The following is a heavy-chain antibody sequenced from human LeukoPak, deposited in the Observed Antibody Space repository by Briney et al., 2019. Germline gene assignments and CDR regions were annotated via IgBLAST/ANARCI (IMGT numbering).Heavy chain of an antibody. CDR1: GFTFSSYW. D-gene: IGHD6-25*01. V-gene: IGHV3-74*01. Sequence: GGSLRLSCVASGFTFSSYWMHWVRQDPRKGLVWVSRINGDGRNINYADSVRGRFTISRDNSKNTVYLQMSSLRTDDTAVYYCAKDPTMSRLYYFEYWGQGSLVTVSS. CDR2: INGDGRNI. CDR3: AKDPTMSRLYYFEY. J-gene: IGHJ4*02.